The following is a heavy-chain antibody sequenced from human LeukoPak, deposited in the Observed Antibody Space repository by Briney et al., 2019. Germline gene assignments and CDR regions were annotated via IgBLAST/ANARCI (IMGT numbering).Heavy chain of an antibody. CDR3: GRHECSGGSCSFDP. CDR1: GGSISSYY. J-gene: IGHJ5*02. Sequence: SETLSLTCTVSGGSISSYYWSWIRQPPGKGLEWLGYIYYSGSTNYNPSLKSRVTISVDTSKNQFSLSLSSVTAADTAVYYCGRHECSGGSCSFDPWGQGTLVTVSS. V-gene: IGHV4-59*08. D-gene: IGHD2-15*01. CDR2: IYYSGST.